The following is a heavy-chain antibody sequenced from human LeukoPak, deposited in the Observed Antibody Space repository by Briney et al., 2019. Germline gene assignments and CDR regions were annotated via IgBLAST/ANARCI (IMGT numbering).Heavy chain of an antibody. D-gene: IGHD3-22*01. J-gene: IGHJ4*02. CDR2: ISYDGSNK. CDR1: GFTFSSYA. Sequence: PGGSLRLSCAASGFTFSSYAMHWVRQAPGKGLEWVAVISYDGSNKYYADSVEGRFTISRDNSKNTLYLQMNSLRAEDTAVYYCARDGFTMIVVVSNFDYWGQGTLVTVSS. CDR3: ARDGFTMIVVVSNFDY. V-gene: IGHV3-30-3*01.